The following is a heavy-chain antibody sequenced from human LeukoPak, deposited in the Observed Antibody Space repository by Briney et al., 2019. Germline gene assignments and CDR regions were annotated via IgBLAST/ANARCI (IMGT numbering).Heavy chain of an antibody. CDR1: GFTFSSYW. Sequence: GGSLRLSCAASGFTFSSYWMHWVRQAPGKGVVWVSRINTDGSSTSYADSVKGRFTISRDNAKNTLYLQMNSLRAEDTAVYYCARGSDFWSGYYYYWGQGTLVTVSS. D-gene: IGHD3-3*01. J-gene: IGHJ4*02. CDR3: ARGSDFWSGYYYY. V-gene: IGHV3-74*01. CDR2: INTDGSST.